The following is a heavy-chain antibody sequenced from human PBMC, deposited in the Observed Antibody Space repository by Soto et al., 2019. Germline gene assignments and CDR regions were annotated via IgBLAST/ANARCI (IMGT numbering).Heavy chain of an antibody. CDR2: INWNSGDI. CDR3: AKDGQV. Sequence: PGGSLRLSCEASGFIFDDYAMHWVRQAPGKGLEWVSGINWNSGDIRYADSVRGRFTISRDNGKNSLYLQMNSLRAEDTALYYCAKDGQVWGQGTLVTVSS. CDR1: GFIFDDYA. J-gene: IGHJ4*02. V-gene: IGHV3-9*01.